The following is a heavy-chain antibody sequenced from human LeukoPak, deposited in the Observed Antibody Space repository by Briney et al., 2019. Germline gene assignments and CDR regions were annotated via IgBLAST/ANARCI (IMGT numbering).Heavy chain of an antibody. CDR2: ISGSGGST. D-gene: IGHD4-17*01. CDR3: ARCRGFFDYGVYFDY. CDR1: GFTFSSYA. Sequence: GGSLRLSCAASGFTFSSYAMSWVRQAPGKGLEWVSAISGSGGSTYYADSVKGLFTISRDNSKNTLYLQMNSLRAEDTAVYYCARCRGFFDYGVYFDYWGQGTLVTVSS. J-gene: IGHJ4*02. V-gene: IGHV3-23*01.